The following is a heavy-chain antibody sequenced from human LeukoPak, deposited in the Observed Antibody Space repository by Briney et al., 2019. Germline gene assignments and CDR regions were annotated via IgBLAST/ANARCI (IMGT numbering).Heavy chain of an antibody. Sequence: SETLSLTCTVFVGSINSYYWMWIREPRGKGVEWIGYIYYSVSTNYNPSLKSRVTISVDMSKNSFSLKLSSVTAADTAVYYCARGGIDVLMRAEWFDPWGQGTLVTVSS. CDR1: VGSINSYY. D-gene: IGHD2-8*01. CDR2: IYYSVST. CDR3: ARGGIDVLMRAEWFDP. J-gene: IGHJ5*02. V-gene: IGHV4-59*01.